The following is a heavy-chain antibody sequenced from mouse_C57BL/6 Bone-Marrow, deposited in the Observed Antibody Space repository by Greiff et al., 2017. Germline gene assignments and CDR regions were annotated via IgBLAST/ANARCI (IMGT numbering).Heavy chain of an antibody. Sequence: VQLQQSGAELVRPGASVKLSCTASGFNIKDYYMHWVKQRPEQGLEWIGRIDPEDGDTEYAPKFQGKATMTADTSSNTAYLQLSSLTSEDTAVYYCTRDYYGSSLYYFDYWGQGTTRTVSS. V-gene: IGHV14-1*01. J-gene: IGHJ2*01. CDR1: GFNIKDYY. D-gene: IGHD1-1*01. CDR2: IDPEDGDT. CDR3: TRDYYGSSLYYFDY.